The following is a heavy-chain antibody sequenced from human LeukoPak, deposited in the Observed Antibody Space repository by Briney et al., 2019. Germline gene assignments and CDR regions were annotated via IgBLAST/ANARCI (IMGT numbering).Heavy chain of an antibody. CDR3: AREYYDSSGTKYAFDI. D-gene: IGHD3-22*01. CDR1: GYTFIDYY. CDR2: IDPHSGGT. J-gene: IGHJ3*02. Sequence: GASVKVSYKASGYTFIDYYIHWVRQAPGQGLEWMGCIDPHSGGTKYAQKLQGRVTMTRDTSISTAYMELTRLRSDDTAMFYCAREYYDSSGTKYAFDIWGQGTMVTVSS. V-gene: IGHV1-2*02.